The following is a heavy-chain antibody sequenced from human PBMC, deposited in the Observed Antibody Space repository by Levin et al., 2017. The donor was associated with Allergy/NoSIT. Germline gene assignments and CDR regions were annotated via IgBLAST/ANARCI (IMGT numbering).Heavy chain of an antibody. CDR3: ARRAGTGGTCFPL. D-gene: IGHD2-15*01. V-gene: IGHV4-34*01. CDR2: INHSGNT. Sequence: SETLSLTCAVYGGSFSDYYWSWIRQPPGKGLEWIGDINHSGNTNYSPSLKSRVTISVDTSNHQFSLKLSSVTAADTAVYYCARRAGTGGTCFPLWGQGTLVTVSS. CDR1: GGSFSDYY. J-gene: IGHJ4*02.